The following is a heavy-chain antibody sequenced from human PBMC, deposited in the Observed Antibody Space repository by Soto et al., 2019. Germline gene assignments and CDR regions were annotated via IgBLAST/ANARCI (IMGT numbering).Heavy chain of an antibody. CDR2: IYYGNSDT. Sequence: PVGSLKLSCKGSGYSCPSYWICWVRQMPVKGLEWMGTIYYGNSDTRYSSSFQGQVTISADKSISNAYLQWNSLKASDTAMYYCARLRAAVVHKTGVDVWGQGTTVTVSS. J-gene: IGHJ6*02. CDR3: ARLRAAVVHKTGVDV. V-gene: IGHV5-51*01. CDR1: GYSCPSYW. D-gene: IGHD3-10*01.